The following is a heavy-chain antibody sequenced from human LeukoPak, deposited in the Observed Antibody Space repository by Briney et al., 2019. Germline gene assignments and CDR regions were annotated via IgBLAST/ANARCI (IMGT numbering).Heavy chain of an antibody. CDR2: IYRDGSS. CDR1: GLSVSSNY. D-gene: IGHD3-9*01. J-gene: IGHJ4*02. Sequence: GGSLRLSCVASGLSVSSNYMSWVRQAPGKGLEWVSVIYRDGSSYYAESVKGRFTISRDNSKNTLYIQMNSLRAEDTAVYYCARSFYDILIGYYQYFEYWGQGTLVTVSS. V-gene: IGHV3-66*01. CDR3: ARSFYDILIGYYQYFEY.